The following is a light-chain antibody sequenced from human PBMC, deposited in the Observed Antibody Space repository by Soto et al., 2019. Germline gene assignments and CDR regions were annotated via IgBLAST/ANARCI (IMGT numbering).Light chain of an antibody. CDR2: TVS. Sequence: DIVMTQTPVSLPVTPGEPASISCRSSQSLLDSDDGNTYLDWYLQKPGQSPQLLIYTVSYRASGVPDRFSGSGSCTDFTLKISRVEAEDVGVYYCMQRLEFPPTFGQGTKLEIK. V-gene: IGKV2-40*01. J-gene: IGKJ2*01. CDR1: QSLLDSDDGNTY. CDR3: MQRLEFPPT.